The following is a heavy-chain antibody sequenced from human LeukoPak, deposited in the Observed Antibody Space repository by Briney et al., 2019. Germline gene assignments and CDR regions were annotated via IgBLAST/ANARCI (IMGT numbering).Heavy chain of an antibody. CDR2: ISAYNGNT. D-gene: IGHD3-10*01. CDR1: GYTFTSYG. Sequence: GASVKVSCKASGYTFTSYGISWVRQAPGQGLEWMGWISAYNGNTNYAQKLQGRVTMTTDTSTSTAYMELRSLRSDDTAVYYCARVKVGRFDESYPQPNWFDPWGQGTLVTVSS. CDR3: ARVKVGRFDESYPQPNWFDP. J-gene: IGHJ5*02. V-gene: IGHV1-18*04.